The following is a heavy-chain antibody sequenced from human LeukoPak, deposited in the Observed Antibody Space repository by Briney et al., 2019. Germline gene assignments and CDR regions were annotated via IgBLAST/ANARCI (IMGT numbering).Heavy chain of an antibody. D-gene: IGHD5-12*01. Sequence: GGSLRLSCAVSDFTFSNYWMSWVRQAPGKGLEWVANVKQDGSERYYVDSVKGRFTVSRDNSKNTLYLQMKSLRAEDTAVYYCAKGGGYEAQYYYYYLDVRGKGTTVTISS. CDR3: AKGGGYEAQYYYYYLDV. J-gene: IGHJ6*03. V-gene: IGHV3-7*01. CDR1: DFTFSNYW. CDR2: VKQDGSER.